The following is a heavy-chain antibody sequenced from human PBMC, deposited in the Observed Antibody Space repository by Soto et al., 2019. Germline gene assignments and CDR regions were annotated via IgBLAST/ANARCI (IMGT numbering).Heavy chain of an antibody. CDR3: ARGQGYSYGLGY. J-gene: IGHJ4*02. D-gene: IGHD5-18*01. CDR1: GGSFSGYY. CDR2: INHSGST. V-gene: IGHV4-34*01. Sequence: SETLSLTCAVYGGSFSGYYWSWIRQPPGKGLEWIGEINHSGSTNYNPSLKSRVTISVDTSKNQFSLKLSSVTAADTAVYYCARGQGYSYGLGYWGQGTLVTVS.